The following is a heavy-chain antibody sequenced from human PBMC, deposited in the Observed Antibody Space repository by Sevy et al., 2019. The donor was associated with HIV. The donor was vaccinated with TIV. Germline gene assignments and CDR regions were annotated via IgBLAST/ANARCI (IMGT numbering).Heavy chain of an antibody. CDR3: AKAGGPERTAMVTFLDY. D-gene: IGHD5-18*01. V-gene: IGHV3-23*01. CDR1: GFTFSSYA. CDR2: ISGSGGST. Sequence: GGSLRLSCAASGFTFSSYAMSWVRQAPGKGLEWVSAISGSGGSTYYADSVKGRFTISRDNSKNTLYLQMNSLRAEDTAVYYCAKAGGPERTAMVTFLDYWGQGTLVTVSS. J-gene: IGHJ4*02.